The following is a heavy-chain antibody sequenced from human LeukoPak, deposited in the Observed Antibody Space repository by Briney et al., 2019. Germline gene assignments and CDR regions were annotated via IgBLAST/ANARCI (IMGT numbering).Heavy chain of an antibody. J-gene: IGHJ4*02. V-gene: IGHV1-2*06. CDR1: GYTFTGYY. CDR3: AREDNLGSGSSPIDY. CDR2: INPNSGGT. Sequence: ASVKVSCKASGYTFTGYYMDWVQQAPGQGLEWMGRINPNSGGTNYAQKFQGRVTMTRDTSISTAYMELSRLRSDDTAVYYCAREDNLGSGSSPIDYWGQGTLVTVSS. D-gene: IGHD6-19*01.